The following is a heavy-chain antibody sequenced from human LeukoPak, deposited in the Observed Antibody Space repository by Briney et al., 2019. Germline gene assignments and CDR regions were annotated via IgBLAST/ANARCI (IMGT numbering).Heavy chain of an antibody. Sequence: PSETLSLTCTVSGGSFSPYLWSWIRQPPGKGLEWIGYIHYRGNANYNPSLKSRVTIPMDTSKNQFSLRLSSVTAADTAVYYCARDGGEVGANTWFDPWGQGTLVTVSS. CDR3: ARDGGEVGANTWFDP. CDR1: GGSFSPYL. V-gene: IGHV4-59*01. D-gene: IGHD1-26*01. CDR2: IHYRGNA. J-gene: IGHJ5*02.